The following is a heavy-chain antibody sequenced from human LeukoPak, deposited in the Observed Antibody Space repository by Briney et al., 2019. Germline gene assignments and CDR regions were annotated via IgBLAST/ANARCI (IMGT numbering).Heavy chain of an antibody. V-gene: IGHV6-1*01. CDR1: GDSFSSNSAA. J-gene: IGHJ6*02. D-gene: IGHD2-15*01. CDR3: ARDLYCSGGSCSPYYYYGVDV. CDR2: TYYRSKWYN. Sequence: SQTLSLTCAISGDSFSSNSAAWNWIRQSPSRGLEWLGRTYYRSKWYNDYAVSVKSRITINPDTSKNQFSLQLNSVTPEDTAVYYCARDLYCSGGSCSPYYYYGVDVWGQGTTVTVSS.